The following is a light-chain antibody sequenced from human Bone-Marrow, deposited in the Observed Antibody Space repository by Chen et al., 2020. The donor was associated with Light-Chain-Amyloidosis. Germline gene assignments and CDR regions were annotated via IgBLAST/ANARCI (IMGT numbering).Light chain of an antibody. CDR1: QGISKS. CDR3: LQHYTYPFT. J-gene: IGKJ3*01. CDR2: GAS. V-gene: IGKV1-17*03. Sequence: DIQMTQSPSAVSASVGDRVTITCRATQGISKSLAWFQQKPGKVPERLIFGASNLQSGVPSRFSGSGSGTEFTLTISSLQPQDVATYYCLQHYTYPFTFGPGIQVNIK.